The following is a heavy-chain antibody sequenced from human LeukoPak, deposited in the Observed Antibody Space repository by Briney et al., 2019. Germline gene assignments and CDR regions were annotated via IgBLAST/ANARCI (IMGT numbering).Heavy chain of an antibody. D-gene: IGHD3-10*01. V-gene: IGHV3-11*01. Sequence: KPGGSLRLSCAASGFTFSDYYMSWIRQAPGQGLEWVSYISTGGSTRYYADSVKGRFTISRDNAKNSLFLQINSLRAEDTAVYYCARVQYYGSGMRSNDYWGQGTLVTVSS. CDR1: GFTFSDYY. CDR2: ISTGGSTR. J-gene: IGHJ4*02. CDR3: ARVQYYGSGMRSNDY.